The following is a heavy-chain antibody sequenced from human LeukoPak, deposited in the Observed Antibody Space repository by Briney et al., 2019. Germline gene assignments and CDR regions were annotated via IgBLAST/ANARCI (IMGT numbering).Heavy chain of an antibody. Sequence: GGSLRLSCAASGFTFSSYAMSWVRQAPGKGLEWVSALSGSGDSTYYADSVKGRFTISRDNFKNTLYLQMNSLRAEDTAVYYCARDPPYYGMDVWGQGTTVTVSS. CDR3: ARDPPYYGMDV. V-gene: IGHV3-23*01. J-gene: IGHJ6*02. CDR2: LSGSGDST. CDR1: GFTFSSYA.